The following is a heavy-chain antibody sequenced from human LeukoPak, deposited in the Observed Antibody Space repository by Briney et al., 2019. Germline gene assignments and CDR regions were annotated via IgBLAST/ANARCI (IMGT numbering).Heavy chain of an antibody. CDR1: GFTFSDYY. V-gene: IGHV3-23*01. CDR3: ARHYSNYVGYYFDY. CDR2: ISGSGGST. Sequence: SGGSLRLSCAASGFTFSDYYMSWVRQAPGKGLEWVSAISGSGGSTYYADSVKGRFTISRDNSKNTLYLQMNSLRAEDTAVYYCARHYSNYVGYYFDYWGQGTLVTVSS. D-gene: IGHD4-11*01. J-gene: IGHJ4*02.